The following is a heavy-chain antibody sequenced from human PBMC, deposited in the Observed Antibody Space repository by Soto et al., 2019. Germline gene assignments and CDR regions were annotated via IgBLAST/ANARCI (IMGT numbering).Heavy chain of an antibody. J-gene: IGHJ1*01. CDR3: ASGRGYCSESSCSYFDYFQH. V-gene: IGHV3-30*03. D-gene: IGHD2-2*01. CDR2: ISNDGSNK. Sequence: QVQLVESGGGVGQPGTSLRLSCAASGLTFNTYAMYWIRLAPGKGLVWVAVISNDGSNKYYADSVKSRFTISRDNSKNTVYLQMNSLRGEDTGVYYCASGRGYCSESSCSYFDYFQHWGQGAWSSSPQ. CDR1: GLTFNTYA.